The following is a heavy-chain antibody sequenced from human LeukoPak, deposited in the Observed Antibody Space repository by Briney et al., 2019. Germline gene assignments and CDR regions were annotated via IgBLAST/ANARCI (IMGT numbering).Heavy chain of an antibody. D-gene: IGHD3-3*01. CDR1: GGSISSYY. V-gene: IGHV4-4*07. J-gene: IGHJ4*02. Sequence: SETLSLTCTVSGGSISSYYWSWIRQPAGKGLEWIGRIYTSGSTNYNPSLKSRVTMSVDTSKNQFSLKLSSVTAADTAVYYCARGRTTIFGVVNKNRLYYFDYWGQGTLVTVSS. CDR2: IYTSGST. CDR3: ARGRTTIFGVVNKNRLYYFDY.